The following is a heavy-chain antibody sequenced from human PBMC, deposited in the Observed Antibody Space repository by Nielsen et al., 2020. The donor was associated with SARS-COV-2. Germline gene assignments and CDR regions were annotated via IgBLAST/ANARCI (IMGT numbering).Heavy chain of an antibody. Sequence: GESLKISCAASGFTFSSYGMHWVRQAPGKGLEWVAAISYDGSNKYYADSVKGRFTISRDNARNTLYLQMNSLRVEDTAVYYCARDGWDRSTDGMDVWGQGTTVTVSS. V-gene: IGHV3-30*03. CDR2: ISYDGSNK. CDR3: ARDGWDRSTDGMDV. J-gene: IGHJ6*02. CDR1: GFTFSSYG. D-gene: IGHD1-26*01.